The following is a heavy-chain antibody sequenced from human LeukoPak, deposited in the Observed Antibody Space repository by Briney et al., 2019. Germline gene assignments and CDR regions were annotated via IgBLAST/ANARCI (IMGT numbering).Heavy chain of an antibody. D-gene: IGHD3-10*01. CDR2: IYYSGST. CDR3: ARGDVRMVRGVTRYYYYYGMDV. J-gene: IGHJ6*02. Sequence: PSETLSLTCTVSGGSISSGGYYWSWIRQHPGKGLEWIGYIYYSGSTYYNPSLKSRVTISVDTSKNQFSLKLSSVTAADTAVYYCARGDVRMVRGVTRYYYYYGMDVWGQGTTVTVSS. CDR1: GGSISSGGYY. V-gene: IGHV4-31*03.